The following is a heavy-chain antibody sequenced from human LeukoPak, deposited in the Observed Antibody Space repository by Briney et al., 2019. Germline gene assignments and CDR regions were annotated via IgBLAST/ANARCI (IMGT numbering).Heavy chain of an antibody. Sequence: GGSLRLSCAASGFTFSSYSMNWVRQAPGKGLEWVSSISSSSSNIYYEDSVKGRFTISRDNAKNSLYLQMNSLRAEDTAVYYCARIDGDIVVVPAAMGAFDIWGQGTMVTVSS. CDR2: ISSSSSNI. D-gene: IGHD2-2*01. V-gene: IGHV3-21*01. CDR1: GFTFSSYS. J-gene: IGHJ3*02. CDR3: ARIDGDIVVVPAAMGAFDI.